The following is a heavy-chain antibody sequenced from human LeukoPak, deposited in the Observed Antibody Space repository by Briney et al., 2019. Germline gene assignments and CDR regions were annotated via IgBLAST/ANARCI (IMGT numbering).Heavy chain of an antibody. V-gene: IGHV1-18*01. J-gene: IGHJ4*02. Sequence: GASVKVSCKTSGYTFTTYGISRVRRAPGQGLEWMGWISPYNGNTNYVQKLHGRVTVTTDTSTSTAYMQLRSLRSDDTAVYYCTRTVLDCANGVCYDYWGQGTLVTVSS. CDR2: ISPYNGNT. CDR1: GYTFTTYG. CDR3: TRTVLDCANGVCYDY. D-gene: IGHD2-8*01.